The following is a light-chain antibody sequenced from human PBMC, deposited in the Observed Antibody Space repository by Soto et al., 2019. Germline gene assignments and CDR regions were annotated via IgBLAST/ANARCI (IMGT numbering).Light chain of an antibody. Sequence: QSALTQPASVSGSPGQSITISCTGTSSDVGGYKYVSWYQQHPDKAPKLMIYEVSNRPSGVSNRFSGSKSGHTASLTISGLHSEHEADYFCTSYTSYSTLDVFGTGTKVTVL. J-gene: IGLJ1*01. CDR2: EVS. CDR3: TSYTSYSTLDV. CDR1: SSDVGGYKY. V-gene: IGLV2-14*01.